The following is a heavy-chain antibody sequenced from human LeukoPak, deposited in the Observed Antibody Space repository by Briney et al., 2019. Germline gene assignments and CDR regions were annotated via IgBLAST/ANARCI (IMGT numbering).Heavy chain of an antibody. V-gene: IGHV3-23*01. Sequence: GGSLRLSCAVSGFIFSNYAMNWVRQAPGKGLEWVSAISGSGDSTYYADSVKGRFTISRDNSKNTLSLQMNSLRAEDTAVYYCAKDHDYYASGPIWGQGTMVTISS. D-gene: IGHD3-10*01. CDR2: ISGSGDST. CDR1: GFIFSNYA. CDR3: AKDHDYYASGPI. J-gene: IGHJ3*02.